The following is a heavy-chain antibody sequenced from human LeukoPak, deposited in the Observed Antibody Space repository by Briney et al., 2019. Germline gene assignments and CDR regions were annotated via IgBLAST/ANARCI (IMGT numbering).Heavy chain of an antibody. Sequence: GGSLRLSCEALGFTFSRYGMHWVRQAPGKGLEWVAIIYYDGGNKYYADSVKGRFTISRDNSRNTVFLQMNSLRAEDTAIYYCATDISTHYFGSWGQGTLVTVSS. V-gene: IGHV3-33*01. CDR3: ATDISTHYFGS. CDR2: IYYDGGNK. J-gene: IGHJ4*02. D-gene: IGHD3-9*01. CDR1: GFTFSRYG.